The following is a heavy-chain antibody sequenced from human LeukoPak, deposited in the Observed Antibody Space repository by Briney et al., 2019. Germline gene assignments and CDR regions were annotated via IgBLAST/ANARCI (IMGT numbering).Heavy chain of an antibody. Sequence: SETLSLTCTVSGGSISSSSYYWGWIRQPPGKGLEWIGSIYYSGSTYYNPSLKNRVTISVDTSKNQFSLKLSSVTAADTAVYYCARTPTYYDILTGYEDAFDIWGQGTMVTVSS. J-gene: IGHJ3*02. CDR1: GGSISSSSYY. D-gene: IGHD3-9*01. CDR3: ARTPTYYDILTGYEDAFDI. CDR2: IYYSGST. V-gene: IGHV4-39*01.